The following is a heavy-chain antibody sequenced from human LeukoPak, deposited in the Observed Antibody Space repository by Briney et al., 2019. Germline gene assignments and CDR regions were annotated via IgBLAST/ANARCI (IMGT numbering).Heavy chain of an antibody. J-gene: IGHJ5*02. CDR1: GGSFSGYY. Sequence: SETLSLTCAVYGGSFSGYYWSWIRQPPGKGLEWIGEINHSGSTNYNPSLKSRVTISVDTSKNQFSLKLSSVTAADTAVYYCARESGPYYDSSGYLPWFDPWGQGTLVTVSS. CDR2: INHSGST. V-gene: IGHV4-34*01. D-gene: IGHD3-22*01. CDR3: ARESGPYYDSSGYLPWFDP.